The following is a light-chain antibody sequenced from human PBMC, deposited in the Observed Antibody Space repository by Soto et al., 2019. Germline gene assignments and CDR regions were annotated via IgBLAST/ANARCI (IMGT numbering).Light chain of an antibody. J-gene: IGLJ2*01. Sequence: QSVLTQPASVSGSPGQSITISCTGTSSDVGSYNLVSWYQQHPGKAPKLMFYEGSKRPSGVSNRFSGSKSGNTASLTISGLQAEDEADYYCSSYTSSSTAVFGGGTKVTVL. V-gene: IGLV2-14*02. CDR3: SSYTSSSTAV. CDR1: SSDVGSYNL. CDR2: EGS.